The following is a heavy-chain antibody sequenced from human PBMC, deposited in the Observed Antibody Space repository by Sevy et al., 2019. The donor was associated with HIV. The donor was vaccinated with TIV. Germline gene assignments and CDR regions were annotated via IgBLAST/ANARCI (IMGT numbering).Heavy chain of an antibody. CDR1: GYSFSSYA. V-gene: IGHV3-23*01. Sequence: GGSLRLSCVVSGYSFSSYAISWVRQAPGKGLEWVSTINGRGGSTYYADSVKGRFTISRDNPQNTLFLQMINLRADDTAIYSCARPSPRIAAAASAFYDNWGQGTLVTVSS. J-gene: IGHJ4*02. CDR2: INGRGGST. CDR3: ARPSPRIAAAASAFYDN. D-gene: IGHD6-13*01.